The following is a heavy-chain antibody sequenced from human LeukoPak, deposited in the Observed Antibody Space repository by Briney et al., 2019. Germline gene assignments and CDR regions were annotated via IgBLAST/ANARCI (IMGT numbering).Heavy chain of an antibody. CDR3: AKDSSPYYYDSSGPDY. V-gene: IGHV3-9*01. Sequence: GGSLRLSCAASGFTFDDYAMHWVRQAPGKGLEWVSGISWNSGSIGYADSVKGRFTISRDNAKNSLYLQMNSLRAEDTALYYCAKDSSPYYYDSSGPDYWGQGTQVTVSS. CDR1: GFTFDDYA. J-gene: IGHJ4*02. D-gene: IGHD3-22*01. CDR2: ISWNSGSI.